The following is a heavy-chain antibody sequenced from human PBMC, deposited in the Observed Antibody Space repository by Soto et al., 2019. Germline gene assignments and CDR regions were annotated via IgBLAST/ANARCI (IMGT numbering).Heavy chain of an antibody. CDR1: GFTLKNYG. V-gene: IGHV3-33*01. CDR3: ARDGSGSRYGMDV. CDR2: IFNDGSSK. Sequence: QVQLVESGGGVVQPGRSLRLSCAASGFTLKNYGMHWVRQAPGKGLEWVAVIFNDGSSKYYADSVKGPFSISRDNSKNTLYLQMNSLRAEDTAVYYCARDGSGSRYGMDVWGQGTTVTVSS. J-gene: IGHJ6*02. D-gene: IGHD3-10*01.